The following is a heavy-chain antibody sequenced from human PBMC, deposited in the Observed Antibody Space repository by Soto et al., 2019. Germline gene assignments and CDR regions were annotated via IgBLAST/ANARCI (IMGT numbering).Heavy chain of an antibody. CDR2: IKQDGSEK. J-gene: IGHJ6*02. CDR3: ARAPWNYYYYGMDV. CDR1: GFTFTSYW. Sequence: EVQLVESGGGLVQPGGSLRLSCAASGFTFTSYWMSWVRQAPGKGLEWVAKIKQDGSEKYYVDSVKGRFTISRDNAKNSLYLQMNSLRAEDTAVYYCARAPWNYYYYGMDVWGQGTTVTVSS. V-gene: IGHV3-7*01.